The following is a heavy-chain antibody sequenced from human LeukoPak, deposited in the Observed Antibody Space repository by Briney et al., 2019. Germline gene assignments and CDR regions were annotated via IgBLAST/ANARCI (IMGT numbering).Heavy chain of an antibody. D-gene: IGHD2-2*01. CDR1: GGTFSSYA. CDR3: APDCSSTSCYGY. Sequence: SVKVSCKASGGTFSSYAISWVRQAPGQGLEWMGGIIPIFGTANYAQKFQGRVTITTDESTSTAYMELSSLRSEGTAVYYCAPDCSSTSCYGYWGQGTLVTVSS. J-gene: IGHJ4*02. V-gene: IGHV1-69*05. CDR2: IIPIFGTA.